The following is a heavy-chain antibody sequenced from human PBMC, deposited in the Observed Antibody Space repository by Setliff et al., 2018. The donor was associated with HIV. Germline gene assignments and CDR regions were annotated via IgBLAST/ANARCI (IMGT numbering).Heavy chain of an antibody. J-gene: IGHJ4*02. V-gene: IGHV3-21*04. CDR2: ISSSSSYI. CDR1: EFTFSTYR. CDR3: ARSYCGDVCYSGSLDY. D-gene: IGHD2-21*02. Sequence: PGGSLRLSCAASEFTFSTYRMNWVRQAPGKGLEWVSSISSSSSYIYYADSVRGRFTISRDNAKESLYLQMNSLRAEDTAVYYCARSYCGDVCYSGSLDYWGQGTLVTVSS.